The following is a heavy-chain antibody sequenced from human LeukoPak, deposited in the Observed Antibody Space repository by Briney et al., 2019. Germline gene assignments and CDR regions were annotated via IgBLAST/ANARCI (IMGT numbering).Heavy chain of an antibody. J-gene: IGHJ4*02. CDR2: IYYSGST. D-gene: IGHD3-10*01. CDR1: GGSISSYY. Sequence: SETLSLTCTVSGGSISSYYWSWIRQPPGKGLEWIGYIYYSGSTNYNPSLKSRVTISVDTSKNQFSLKLSSVTAADTAVYYCARIGDYYGSGSHDYWGQGTLVTVSS. CDR3: ARIGDYYGSGSHDY. V-gene: IGHV4-59*01.